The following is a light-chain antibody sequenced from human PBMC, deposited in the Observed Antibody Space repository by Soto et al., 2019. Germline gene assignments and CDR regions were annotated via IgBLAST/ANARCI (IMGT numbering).Light chain of an antibody. CDR2: EVS. CDR1: QSLVHSDGTTY. V-gene: IGKV2-24*01. CDR3: MQTTQFPLT. J-gene: IGKJ4*01. Sequence: IVLTQTPLSSPVTLGQPASISCRSSQSLVHSDGTTYLNWLQQRPGQPPRLLIYEVSNRFSGVPDRFSGSGAGTDFTLEISRVEAEDVGVYYCMQTTQFPLTFGGGTKVEIK.